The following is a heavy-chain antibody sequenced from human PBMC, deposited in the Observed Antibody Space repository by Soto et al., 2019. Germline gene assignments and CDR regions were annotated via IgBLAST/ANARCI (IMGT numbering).Heavy chain of an antibody. D-gene: IGHD1-26*01. CDR3: ARAVSGSYLDS. J-gene: IGHJ4*02. V-gene: IGHV4-31*03. CDR1: GGPITTGGHF. Sequence: QVQLQESGPGLVQASQTLSLTCTVSGGPITTGGHFWSWIRRSPGKGLEWIGYIYYSGTTHYNPSLKSRVTISIYTSKKQFSLNLSSVTAADTAVYYCARAVSGSYLDSWGQGTLVTVSS. CDR2: IYYSGTT.